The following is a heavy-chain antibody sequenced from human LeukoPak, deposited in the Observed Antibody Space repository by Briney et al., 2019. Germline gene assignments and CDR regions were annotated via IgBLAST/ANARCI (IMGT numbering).Heavy chain of an antibody. J-gene: IGHJ4*01. V-gene: IGHV3-23*01. Sequence: GGSLRLSCAASGFTFSSYAMSWVRQAPGKGLEWVSSITGSGGSTKYADSVKGRFTISRDNSKNTLYLQMSSLRAEDTAVYYCAKDRDGYSSACWHYWGQGTLVTVSS. CDR3: AKDRDGYSSACWHY. CDR1: GFTFSSYA. D-gene: IGHD6-19*01. CDR2: ITGSGGST.